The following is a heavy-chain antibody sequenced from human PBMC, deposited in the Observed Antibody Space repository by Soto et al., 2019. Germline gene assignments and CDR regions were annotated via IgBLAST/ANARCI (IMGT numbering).Heavy chain of an antibody. CDR3: VRGYNWNYGVKFYYDY. Sequence: GSLILCCASSGVKFTGYGRSWVRQDPGKGLEWVANIKQDGSEKSYVGSVKGRFTVSRDNIKNSVYLQMNTLRADDTAVYYCVRGYNWNYGVKFYYDYWGQGTLVNVPQ. J-gene: IGHJ4*02. V-gene: IGHV3-7*03. D-gene: IGHD1-7*01. CDR2: IKQDGSEK. CDR1: GVKFTGYG.